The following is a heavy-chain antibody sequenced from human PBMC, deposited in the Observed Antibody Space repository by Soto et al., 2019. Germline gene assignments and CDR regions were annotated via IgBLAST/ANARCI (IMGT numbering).Heavy chain of an antibody. CDR2: IYYSGST. V-gene: IGHV4-59*01. Sequence: PSETLSLTCTVSGGSISSYYWSWIRQPPGKGLEWIGYIYYSGSTNYNPSLKSRVTMSVDTSKNQFSLKLSSVTAADTAVYYCARDSDYGDYVHYWGQGTLVTVSS. J-gene: IGHJ4*02. CDR1: GGSISSYY. CDR3: ARDSDYGDYVHY. D-gene: IGHD4-17*01.